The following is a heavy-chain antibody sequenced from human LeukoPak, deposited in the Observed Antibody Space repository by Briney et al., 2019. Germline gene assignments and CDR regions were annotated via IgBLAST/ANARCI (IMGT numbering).Heavy chain of an antibody. CDR2: IYYSGST. J-gene: IGHJ4*02. CDR3: ARDHGYSSGWYGGPGY. CDR1: GGSISSGGYY. D-gene: IGHD6-19*01. Sequence: SETLSLTCTVSGGSISSGGYYWSWIRQHPGKGLEWIGYIYYSGSTYYNPFLKGRVSISVDTSKNQFSLKLSSVTAADTAVYYCARDHGYSSGWYGGPGYWGQGTLVTVSS. V-gene: IGHV4-31*03.